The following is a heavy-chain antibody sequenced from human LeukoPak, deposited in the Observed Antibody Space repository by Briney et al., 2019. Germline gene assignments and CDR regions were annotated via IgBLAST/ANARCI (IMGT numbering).Heavy chain of an antibody. CDR1: RFTFSSYT. V-gene: IGHV3-30-3*01. J-gene: IGHJ4*02. CDR2: TSYDGSNK. CDR3: ARDLEHYDFWSGYYY. D-gene: IGHD3-3*01. Sequence: GVSLRLSCAASRFTFSSYTMHWDRQAPGKGLEWVAVTSYDGSNKYYADSVKGRFTISRDNSKNTLYLQMNSLRAEDTAVYYCARDLEHYDFWSGYYYWGQGTLVTVSS.